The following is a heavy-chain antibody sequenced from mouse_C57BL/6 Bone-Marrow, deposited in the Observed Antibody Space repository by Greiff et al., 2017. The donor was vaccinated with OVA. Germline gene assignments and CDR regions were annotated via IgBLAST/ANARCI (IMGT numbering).Heavy chain of an antibody. CDR3: ARDNYGSSYDY. V-gene: IGHV5-16*01. D-gene: IGHD1-1*01. Sequence: EVQLMESEGGLVQPGSSMKLSCTASGFTFSDYYMAWVRQVPEKGLEWVANINYDGSSTYYLDSLKSRFIISRDNAKNILYLQMSSLKSEDTATYYCARDNYGSSYDYWGQGTTLTVSA. J-gene: IGHJ2*01. CDR2: INYDGSST. CDR1: GFTFSDYY.